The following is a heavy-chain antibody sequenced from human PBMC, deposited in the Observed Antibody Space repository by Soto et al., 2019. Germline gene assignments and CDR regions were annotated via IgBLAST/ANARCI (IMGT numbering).Heavy chain of an antibody. CDR2: IYYSGST. J-gene: IGHJ5*02. V-gene: IGHV4-39*01. CDR3: ARQHPNWFDP. CDR1: SGSISSSSYY. Sequence: PSETLSLTCTVSSGSISSSSYYWGWIRQRPGKGLEWIGSIYYSGSTYYNPSLKSRVTISVDTSKNQFSLKLSSVTAADTAVYYCARQHPNWFDPWGQGTLVTVSS.